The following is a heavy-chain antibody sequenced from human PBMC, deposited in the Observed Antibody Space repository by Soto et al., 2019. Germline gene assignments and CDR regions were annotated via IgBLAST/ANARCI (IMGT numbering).Heavy chain of an antibody. D-gene: IGHD6-13*01. J-gene: IGHJ4*02. Sequence: EVQLLESGGGLVQPGGSLRLSCAASGFTFSSYAMSWVRQAPGKGLEWVSAISGSGGSTYYADSVKGRFTISRDNSKNTLYPQMNSLRAEDTAVYYCAKDLGFGGAAAGTGEFDYWGQGTLVTVSS. CDR2: ISGSGGST. CDR1: GFTFSSYA. CDR3: AKDLGFGGAAAGTGEFDY. V-gene: IGHV3-23*01.